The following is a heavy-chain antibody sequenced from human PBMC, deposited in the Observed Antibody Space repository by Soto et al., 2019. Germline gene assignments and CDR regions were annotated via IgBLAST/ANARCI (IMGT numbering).Heavy chain of an antibody. J-gene: IGHJ4*02. D-gene: IGHD6-13*01. CDR2: IFYDGYT. Sequence: QVQLQESGPGLVMPSETLSLTCTVSGDSISGSPYFWGWIRQPPGKRLEWIGSIFYDGYTLYTPSLKSRVTISVDPSKNQFSLKLTSVAAADTAIYVCARLQAAVPHYWGQGILVTVSS. V-gene: IGHV4-39*01. CDR3: ARLQAAVPHY. CDR1: GDSISGSPYF.